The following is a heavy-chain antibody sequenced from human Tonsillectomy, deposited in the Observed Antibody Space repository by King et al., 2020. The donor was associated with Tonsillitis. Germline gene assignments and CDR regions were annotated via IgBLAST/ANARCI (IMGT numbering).Heavy chain of an antibody. D-gene: IGHD3-10*01. Sequence: MQLQESGPGLVKPSQTLSLTCTVSGGSISSGGYYWSWIRQHPGKGLEWIGYIYYSGSTYYNPSLKSRVTIAVDTSKNQFSLKLSSVTAADTAVYYCARAEYYYGSGSPTLDYWGQGTLVTVSS. V-gene: IGHV4-31*03. J-gene: IGHJ4*02. CDR1: GGSISSGGYY. CDR3: ARAEYYYGSGSPTLDY. CDR2: IYYSGST.